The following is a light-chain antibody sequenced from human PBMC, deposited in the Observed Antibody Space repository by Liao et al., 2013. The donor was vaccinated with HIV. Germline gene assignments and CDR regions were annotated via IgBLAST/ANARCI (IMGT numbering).Light chain of an antibody. CDR1: NIGSKS. J-gene: IGLJ1*01. V-gene: IGLV3-21*01. CDR3: QAWDSNTGV. CDR2: YDS. Sequence: SYVLTQPPSVSVAPGKTARITCGGNNIGSKSVHWYQQKPGQAPVLVIYYDSDRPSGIPERFSGSNSGNTATLTISGTQALDEADYYCQAWDSNTGVFGTGSKVTVL.